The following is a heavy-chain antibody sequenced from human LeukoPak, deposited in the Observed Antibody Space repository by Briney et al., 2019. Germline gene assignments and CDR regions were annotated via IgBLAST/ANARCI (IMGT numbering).Heavy chain of an antibody. CDR1: GYTFGTHW. CDR3: ARDYSGEWEQLTGWWFDP. V-gene: IGHV1-46*01. CDR2: INPSGDFR. J-gene: IGHJ5*02. Sequence: ASVKVSCKASGYTFGTHWMHWVRQAPGQGLEWIGIINPSGDFRSYAQKFQGRVTVTRDMSTRTVYMELSDLEPEDTAVYYCARDYSGEWEQLTGWWFDPWGQGTLVIVSS. D-gene: IGHD1-26*01.